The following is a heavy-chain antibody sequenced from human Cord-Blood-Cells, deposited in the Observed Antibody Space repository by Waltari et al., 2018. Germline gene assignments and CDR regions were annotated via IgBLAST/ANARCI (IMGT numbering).Heavy chain of an antibody. CDR3: ADEGSGNYFDY. Sequence: QVQLVQSGAEVKKPGASVKVSCKASGYTFPGYYMHWVRQALGQGLEWMGRSNPNGCGTNDAQKFQGRVTRTRDKCISPAYMWLSRLRSDDTVVYYCADEGSGNYFDYWGQGTLVAVSS. CDR2: SNPNGCGT. V-gene: IGHV1-2*01. J-gene: IGHJ4*02. CDR1: GYTFPGYY. D-gene: IGHD1-26*01.